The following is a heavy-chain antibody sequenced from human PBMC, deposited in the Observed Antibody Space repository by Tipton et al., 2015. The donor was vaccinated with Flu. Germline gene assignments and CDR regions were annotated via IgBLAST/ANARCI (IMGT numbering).Heavy chain of an antibody. J-gene: IGHJ4*02. CDR2: ITYGSVNK. CDR3: ASGSWIQY. V-gene: IGHV3-30*04. Sequence: SLRLSCVASGFTFSSTQMQWVRQAPGKGLEWVAVITYGSVNKHYVDSVRGRFTISRDNSNNMVHLQMNSLRADDTAVYFCASGSWIQYWGQGTLVTVSS. D-gene: IGHD5-18*01. CDR1: GFTFSSTQ.